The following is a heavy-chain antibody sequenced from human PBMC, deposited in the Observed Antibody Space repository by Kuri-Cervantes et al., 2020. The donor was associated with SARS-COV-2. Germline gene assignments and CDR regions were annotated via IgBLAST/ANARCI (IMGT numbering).Heavy chain of an antibody. CDR2: IYYSGST. D-gene: IGHD3-10*01. J-gene: IGHJ4*02. Sequence: SETLSLTCTVSGGSISSSSYYWGWIRQPPGKGLEWIGSIYYSGSTYYNPSLKSRVTISVDTSKNQFSLKLSSVTAADTAVYYCARQRGYYGSGRGYYFDYWGQGTLVTVSS. CDR1: GGSISSSSYY. V-gene: IGHV4-39*01. CDR3: ARQRGYYGSGRGYYFDY.